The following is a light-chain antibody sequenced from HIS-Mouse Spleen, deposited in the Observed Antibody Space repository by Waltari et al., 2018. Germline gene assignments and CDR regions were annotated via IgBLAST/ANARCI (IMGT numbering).Light chain of an antibody. CDR1: SSDVGVYNY. J-gene: IGLJ1*01. CDR2: DVS. Sequence: QSALTQPRSVSGSPGQSVTISCTGTSSDVGVYNYVSWYQQHPGKAPKLMIYDVSKRPPGVPDRFSGSKSGNTASLTISGLQAEDEADYYCCSYAGSYRVFGTGTKVTVL. CDR3: CSYAGSYRV. V-gene: IGLV2-11*01.